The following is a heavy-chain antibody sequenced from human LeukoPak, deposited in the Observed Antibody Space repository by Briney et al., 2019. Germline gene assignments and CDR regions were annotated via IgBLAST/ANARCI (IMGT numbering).Heavy chain of an antibody. D-gene: IGHD6-13*01. V-gene: IGHV3-7*01. CDR2: IKQDGSEK. Sequence: GGSLRLSCAVSGITFSSFWMSWVRQAPGKGLEWVANIKQDGSEKYYVDSVKGRFTISRDNAKNSVYLQMNSLRAEDTAVYYCARASIAAAGPHDVYDIWGRGTMVTVSS. CDR3: ARASIAAAGPHDVYDI. J-gene: IGHJ3*02. CDR1: GITFSSFW.